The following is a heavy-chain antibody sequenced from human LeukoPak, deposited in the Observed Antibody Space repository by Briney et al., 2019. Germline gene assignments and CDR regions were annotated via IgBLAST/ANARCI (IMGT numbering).Heavy chain of an antibody. CDR3: AREVDTGGPLDY. J-gene: IGHJ4*02. D-gene: IGHD5-18*01. CDR2: IYGGGNT. V-gene: IGHV3-66*01. CDR1: GFTVSSNY. Sequence: GGSLRLSCAASGFTVSSNYMSWVRQAPVKGLEWVSTIYGGGNTYYADSVKGRFTVSRDNSKNTLYLQMNSLRAEDTAVYYCAREVDTGGPLDYWGQGTLVTVSS.